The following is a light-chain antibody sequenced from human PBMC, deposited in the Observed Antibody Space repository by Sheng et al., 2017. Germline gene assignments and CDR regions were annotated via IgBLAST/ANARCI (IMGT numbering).Light chain of an antibody. J-gene: IGKJ1*01. V-gene: IGKV2-28*01. CDR3: MQALQTRT. Sequence: IVMTQSPLSLPVTPGDPASISCRSSQSLLHRNGYDYLDWYLQMPGQSPQLLIYLGSNRASGVPDRFSGSGSGTDFTLKISRVEAEDVGVYYCMQALQTRTFGQGTKVEIK. CDR2: LGS. CDR1: QSLLHRNGYDY.